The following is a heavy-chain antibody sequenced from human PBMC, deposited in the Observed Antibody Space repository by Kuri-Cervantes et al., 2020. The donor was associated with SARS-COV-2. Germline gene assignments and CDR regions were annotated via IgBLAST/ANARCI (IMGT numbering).Heavy chain of an antibody. D-gene: IGHD1-14*01. Sequence: SETLSLTCTVSGGSISSSSYYWGWIRQPPGKGLGWIGGIYYSGSTYYNPSLKSRVTISVDTSKNQFSLKLSSVTAADTAVYYCARISRTYAFDIWGQGTMVTVSS. J-gene: IGHJ3*02. CDR1: GGSISSSSYY. V-gene: IGHV4-39*07. CDR2: IYYSGST. CDR3: ARISRTYAFDI.